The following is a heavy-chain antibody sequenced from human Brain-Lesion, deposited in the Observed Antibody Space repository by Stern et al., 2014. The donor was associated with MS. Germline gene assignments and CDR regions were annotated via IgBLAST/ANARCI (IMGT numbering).Heavy chain of an antibody. D-gene: IGHD2-2*01. V-gene: IGHV4-61*02. Sequence: VQLVESGPGLVKPSQTLSLSCTVSGGSISSGGYYWSWIRQPAGKGLEWIGRIFNSGSTSYNPSLKSRVTIQIDTSKNQFSLRLNSMTAADTAVYYCARGRVVPGFQYYATDVWGQGTTVIVSS. CDR3: ARGRVVPGFQYYATDV. J-gene: IGHJ6*02. CDR1: GGSISSGGYY. CDR2: IFNSGST.